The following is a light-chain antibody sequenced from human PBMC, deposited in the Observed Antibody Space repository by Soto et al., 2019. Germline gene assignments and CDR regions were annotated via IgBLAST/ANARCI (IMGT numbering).Light chain of an antibody. CDR1: SSDVGSDNL. CDR2: EVS. J-gene: IGLJ1*01. CDR3: CSYASSITYV. Sequence: QSVLTQPASVSGSPGQSITISCTGTSSDVGSDNLVSWYQQHPGKAPKFIIYEVSQRPAGVSYRSSGSKSGNTAYLTISGLQAEDEADYYCCSYASSITYVFGTGTKVTVL. V-gene: IGLV2-23*02.